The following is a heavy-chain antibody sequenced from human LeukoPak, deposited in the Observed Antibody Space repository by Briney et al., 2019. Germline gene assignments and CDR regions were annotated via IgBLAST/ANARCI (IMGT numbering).Heavy chain of an antibody. CDR1: GYTFTGYY. V-gene: IGHV1-2*02. D-gene: IGHD6-19*01. Sequence: ASVKVSCKASGYTFTGYYIHWVRQAPGQGLEWLALINPNSGGTKYAQKLQGRATMTRDTSISTAYMELSRLTSDDTAVYYCARGVPVAGSGGSWFDPWGQGTLVIVSS. J-gene: IGHJ5*02. CDR2: INPNSGGT. CDR3: ARGVPVAGSGGSWFDP.